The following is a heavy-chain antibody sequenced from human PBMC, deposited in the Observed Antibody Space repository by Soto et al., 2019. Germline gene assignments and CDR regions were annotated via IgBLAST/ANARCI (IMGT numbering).Heavy chain of an antibody. D-gene: IGHD3-10*01. CDR3: ATRFMVRGVIITSGWFDP. CDR1: GGSISSSNW. J-gene: IGHJ5*02. CDR2: IYHSGST. Sequence: SETLSLTCAVSGGSISSSNWWSWVRQPPGKGLEWIGEIYHSGSTNYNPSLKSRVTISVDKSKNQFSLKLSSVTAADTAVYYCATRFMVRGVIITSGWFDPWGQGTLVTVS. V-gene: IGHV4-4*02.